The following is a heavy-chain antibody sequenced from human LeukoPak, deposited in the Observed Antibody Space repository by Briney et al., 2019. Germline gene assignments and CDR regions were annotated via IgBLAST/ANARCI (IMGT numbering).Heavy chain of an antibody. CDR3: ARGPSSRRLRTYNWFDP. J-gene: IGHJ5*02. Sequence: SETLSLTCAVYGGSFSGYYWSWIRQPPGKGLEWIGEINHSGSTNYNPSLKGRVTISVDTSKNQFSLKLSSVTAADTAVYYCARGPSSRRLRTYNWFDPWGQGTLVTVSS. D-gene: IGHD4-17*01. CDR1: GGSFSGYY. V-gene: IGHV4-34*01. CDR2: INHSGST.